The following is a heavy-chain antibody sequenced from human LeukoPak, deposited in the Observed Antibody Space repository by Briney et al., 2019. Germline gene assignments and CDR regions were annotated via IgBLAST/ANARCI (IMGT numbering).Heavy chain of an antibody. CDR3: ARGITIFGVVIIAFDI. Sequence: PGGSLRLSXAASGFTFSSYWMSWVRQAPGKGLEWVANIKQDGSEKYYVDSVKGRFTISRDNAKNSLYLQMNSLRAEDTAVYYCARGITIFGVVIIAFDIWGQGTMVTVSS. D-gene: IGHD3-3*01. V-gene: IGHV3-7*01. J-gene: IGHJ3*02. CDR1: GFTFSSYW. CDR2: IKQDGSEK.